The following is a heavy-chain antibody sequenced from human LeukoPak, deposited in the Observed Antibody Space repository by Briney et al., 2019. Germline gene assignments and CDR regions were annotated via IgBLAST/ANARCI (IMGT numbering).Heavy chain of an antibody. D-gene: IGHD2-15*01. CDR2: LSWKSGSM. Sequence: GRSLRLSCAASGFTFDDYVMHWVRQTPGRGLEWVSGLSWKSGSMGYADSVKGRFTISRDDSKNTLFLQMNGLRAEDTALYYCARDRGRSRYYIDVWGRGTMVTVSS. J-gene: IGHJ6*03. V-gene: IGHV3-9*01. CDR1: GFTFDDYV. CDR3: ARDRGRSRYYIDV.